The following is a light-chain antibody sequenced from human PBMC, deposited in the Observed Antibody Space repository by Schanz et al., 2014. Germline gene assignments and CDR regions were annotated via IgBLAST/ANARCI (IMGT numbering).Light chain of an antibody. Sequence: QSALTQPASVSGSPGQSITISCTGTSSDVGGYNYVSWYQQHPGKAPKLMIYDVSNRPSGVSNRFSGSKSGNTASLTISGLQSEDEADYCCSSYTSSIYVFGTGTKLTVL. J-gene: IGLJ1*01. CDR1: SSDVGGYNY. CDR3: SSYTSSIYV. V-gene: IGLV2-14*01. CDR2: DVS.